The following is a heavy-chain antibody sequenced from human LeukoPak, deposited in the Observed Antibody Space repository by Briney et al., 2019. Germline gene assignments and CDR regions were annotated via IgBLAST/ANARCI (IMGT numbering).Heavy chain of an antibody. CDR2: MIPIFGTA. J-gene: IGHJ5*02. V-gene: IGHV1-69*05. D-gene: IGHD1-1*01. Sequence: ASVKVSCKASGGTFSSYAISWVRQAPGQGLEWMGGMIPIFGTANYAQKFQGRVTITTDESTSTAYMELSSLRSEDTAVYYCARDRAQEPNGDNWFDPWGQGTLVTVSS. CDR1: GGTFSSYA. CDR3: ARDRAQEPNGDNWFDP.